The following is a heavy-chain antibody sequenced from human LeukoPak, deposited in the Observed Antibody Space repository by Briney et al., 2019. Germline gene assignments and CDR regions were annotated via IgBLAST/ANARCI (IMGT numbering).Heavy chain of an antibody. CDR1: GVSFSGYY. J-gene: IGHJ4*02. D-gene: IGHD1-20*01. Sequence: PSETLSLTCAVYGVSFSGYYWSWIRQPPGKGLEWIGEINHSGSTNYNPSLKSRVTISVDTSKNQFSLKLSSVTAADTAVYYCARGRHNWSYWGQGTLVTVSS. CDR2: INHSGST. CDR3: ARGRHNWSY. V-gene: IGHV4-34*01.